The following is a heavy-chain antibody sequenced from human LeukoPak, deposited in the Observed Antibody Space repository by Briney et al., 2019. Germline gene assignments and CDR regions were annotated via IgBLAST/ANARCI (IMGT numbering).Heavy chain of an antibody. CDR3: ARHRDTAMDLDY. V-gene: IGHV5-51*01. CDR1: GYGITSYW. J-gene: IGHJ4*02. D-gene: IGHD5-18*01. CDR2: IYPGDSDT. Sequence: GESLKISCKGSGYGITSYWIGCGRQMPGKDGEWRGGIYPGDSDTRYSPSFQGQVTISADKSISTAYLQLSSLKAADTAMYYCARHRDTAMDLDYWGQGTLVTVSS.